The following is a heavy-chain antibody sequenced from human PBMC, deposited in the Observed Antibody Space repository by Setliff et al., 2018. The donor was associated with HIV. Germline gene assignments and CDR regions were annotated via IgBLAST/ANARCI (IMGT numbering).Heavy chain of an antibody. CDR3: TRHSTDPWSLLDY. V-gene: IGHV3-73*01. J-gene: IGHJ4*02. CDR1: GFTFSGSA. Sequence: GGSLRLSCAASGFTFSGSAMHWVRQASGKGLEWVGRIRSKGYGSATAYAASVKGRFTISRDDSKNTAYLQMDSLKTEDTAVYYCTRHSTDPWSLLDYWGQGTQVTVSS. D-gene: IGHD1-1*01. CDR2: IRSKGYGSAT.